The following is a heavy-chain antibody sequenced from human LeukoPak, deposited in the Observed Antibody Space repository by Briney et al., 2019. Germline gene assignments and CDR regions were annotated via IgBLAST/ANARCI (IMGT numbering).Heavy chain of an antibody. D-gene: IGHD3-9*01. CDR3: ARAPSDTWTGHYPHFDY. V-gene: IGHV1-46*03. Sequence: GASVKVSCKASGYTFTTYYIHWVRQAPGQGPEWMGVINPSSGSTRYALKFQGRFTVTRDTSTSTVYMEMSSLRSGDTALYYCARAPSDTWTGHYPHFDYWGQGTLVTVSS. CDR2: INPSSGST. CDR1: GYTFTTYY. J-gene: IGHJ4*02.